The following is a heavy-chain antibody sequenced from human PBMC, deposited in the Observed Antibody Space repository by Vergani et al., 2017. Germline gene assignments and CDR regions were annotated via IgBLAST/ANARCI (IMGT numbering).Heavy chain of an antibody. J-gene: IGHJ4*02. D-gene: IGHD2-2*01. Sequence: QVQLVQSGAEVKKPGSSVKVSCKASGGTFSSYAIRWVRQAPGQGLEWMGRIIPLFGTANYAQKVQGRVTITADESTCTAYMELCSLRSEDTAVYYCASVCSSTSCPFNGWSQGSLLTVSS. CDR1: GGTFSSYA. V-gene: IGHV1-69*18. CDR2: IIPLFGTA. CDR3: ASVCSSTSCPFNG.